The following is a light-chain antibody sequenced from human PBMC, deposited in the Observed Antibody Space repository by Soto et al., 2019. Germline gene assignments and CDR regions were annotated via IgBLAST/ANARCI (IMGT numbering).Light chain of an antibody. CDR2: EVT. V-gene: IGLV2-8*01. CDR3: SSYAGRNNVI. Sequence: QSALTQPPSASGSPGQSVAISCTGTSSDVGGNNYVSWYQQHPGKAPKLMVYEVTKRPSGVSDRFSGSKSGNTGSLTVSGLQAEDEADYYCSSYAGRNNVIFGGGTKLTVL. CDR1: SSDVGGNNY. J-gene: IGLJ2*01.